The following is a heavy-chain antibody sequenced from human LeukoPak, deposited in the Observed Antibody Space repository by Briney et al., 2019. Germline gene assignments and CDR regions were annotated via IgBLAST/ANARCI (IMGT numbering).Heavy chain of an antibody. J-gene: IGHJ4*01. D-gene: IGHD2-2*01. CDR3: AKDRTRFYY. Sequence: GGSLRLSCAASGFTFSGYWMSRVRQAPGKGLEWVANIKEDGSETYYVDSVKGRFTISRDNAKNSLYLQMSSLRAEDTAVYYCAKDRTRFYYWGQGTLVTVSS. CDR2: IKEDGSET. CDR1: GFTFSGYW. V-gene: IGHV3-7*01.